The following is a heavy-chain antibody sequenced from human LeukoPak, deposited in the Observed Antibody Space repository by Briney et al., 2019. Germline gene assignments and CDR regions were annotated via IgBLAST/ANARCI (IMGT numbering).Heavy chain of an antibody. D-gene: IGHD3-10*01. J-gene: IGHJ6*02. CDR3: ARGPTLVRGVTMPDSVGGMDV. CDR1: GFTFTSYD. CDR2: MNPNSGNT. V-gene: IGHV1-8*01. Sequence: VASVKVSCKASGFTFTSYDINWVRQAPGQGLEWMGWMNPNSGNTRYAQKVQGRITMTRDTSISTAYMELSSLRSEDTAVYYCARGPTLVRGVTMPDSVGGMDVWGQGTTVTVSS.